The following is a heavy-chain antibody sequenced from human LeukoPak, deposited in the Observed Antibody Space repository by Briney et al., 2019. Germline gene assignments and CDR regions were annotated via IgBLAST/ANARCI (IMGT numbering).Heavy chain of an antibody. Sequence: SETLSLTCAVYGGSFSGYYWSWIRQPPGKGLEWIGEINHSGSTNYNPSLKSRVTISVDTSKNQFSLKLSSVTAADTAVYYCATRATTVVFDPWGQGTLATVSS. V-gene: IGHV4-34*01. CDR1: GGSFSGYY. CDR2: INHSGST. D-gene: IGHD4-23*01. J-gene: IGHJ5*02. CDR3: ATRATTVVFDP.